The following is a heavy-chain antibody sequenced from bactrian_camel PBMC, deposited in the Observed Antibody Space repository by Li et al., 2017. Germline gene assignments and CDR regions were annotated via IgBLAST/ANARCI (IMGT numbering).Heavy chain of an antibody. J-gene: IGHJ6*01. CDR3: AARPINTRDCVAGGRAEFGY. CDR1: GGTYSHHRAYC. D-gene: IGHD1*01. V-gene: IGHV3S53*01. Sequence: HVQLVESGGGSVHAGGSLRLSCVASGGTYSHHRAYCMAWFRQAPGNERAGVAAIDIRGRQTYTDSVKGRFTISKDDAKNTLYLQMNDLRPEDTAMYYCAARPINTRDCVAGGRAEFGYWGQGTQVTVS. CDR2: IDIRGRQ.